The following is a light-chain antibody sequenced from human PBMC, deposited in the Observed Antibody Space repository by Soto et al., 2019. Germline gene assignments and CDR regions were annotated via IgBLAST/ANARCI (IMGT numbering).Light chain of an antibody. V-gene: IGKV1-33*01. Sequence: DIQMTQSPSSLYASVGDRVTIACQSSHDVSRNLNWFQQKPGEAPKLLIYDASNLERGVPSRFSGSGSGTDFTLTISSLQPEDVATYYCQQYNSMLSFGGGTEVEMK. CDR3: QQYNSMLS. CDR2: DAS. J-gene: IGKJ4*01. CDR1: HDVSRN.